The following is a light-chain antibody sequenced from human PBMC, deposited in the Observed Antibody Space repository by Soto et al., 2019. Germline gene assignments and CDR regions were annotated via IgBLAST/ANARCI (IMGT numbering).Light chain of an antibody. V-gene: IGKV1-5*03. CDR1: QSVSPW. J-gene: IGKJ1*01. Sequence: DIPMTQSPSTLSASVGDRVTITCRASQSVSPWLAWYQQKPGKAPDLLIYKVSTLESGVPSRFSGSGSGTEFTLTISSLQPDDSATYYCQHYNSYSTFGQGTKVEIK. CDR2: KVS. CDR3: QHYNSYST.